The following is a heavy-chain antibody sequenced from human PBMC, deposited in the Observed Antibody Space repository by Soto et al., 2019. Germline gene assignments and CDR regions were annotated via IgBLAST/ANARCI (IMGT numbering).Heavy chain of an antibody. CDR3: AGDSSGYPALVQFDY. D-gene: IGHD3-22*01. Sequence: PLETLSLTCTVSGGSISSGGYYWSWIRQHPGKGLEWIGYIYYSGSTYYNPSLKSRVTISVDTSKNQFSLKLSSVTAADTAVYYFAGDSSGYPALVQFDYWGQGTLVTVS. J-gene: IGHJ4*02. V-gene: IGHV4-31*03. CDR2: IYYSGST. CDR1: GGSISSGGYY.